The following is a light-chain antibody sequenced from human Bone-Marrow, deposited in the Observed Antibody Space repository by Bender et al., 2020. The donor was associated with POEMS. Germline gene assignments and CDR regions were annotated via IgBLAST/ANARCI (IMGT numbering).Light chain of an antibody. Sequence: QSVVTQPPSASGTPGQRVTISCSGGSSNVGINLVNWYQQFPGTAPRLLIYSNNERPSGVPDRFSGSKSGTSASLAISGLQSEDEADYYCASWDDSLSGSWVFGGGTRLTVV. CDR1: SSNVGINL. V-gene: IGLV1-44*01. CDR2: SNN. J-gene: IGLJ3*02. CDR3: ASWDDSLSGSWV.